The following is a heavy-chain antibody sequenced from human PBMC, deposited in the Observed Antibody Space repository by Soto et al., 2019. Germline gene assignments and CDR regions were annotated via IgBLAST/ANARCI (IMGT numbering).Heavy chain of an antibody. D-gene: IGHD2-8*01. V-gene: IGHV4-39*01. CDR2: IYYSGST. CDR1: GGSISSSSYY. Sequence: SETLSLTCTVSGGSISSSSYYWGWIRQPPGKGLEWIGSIYYSGSTYYNPSLKSRVTISVDTSKNQFSLKLSSVTAADTAVYYCARHFADCTNCVCYTVGWFDPWGQGTLVTVSS. CDR3: ARHFADCTNCVCYTVGWFDP. J-gene: IGHJ5*02.